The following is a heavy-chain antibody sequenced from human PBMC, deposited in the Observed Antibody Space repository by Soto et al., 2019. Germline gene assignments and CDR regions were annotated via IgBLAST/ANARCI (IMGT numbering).Heavy chain of an antibody. CDR2: ISGSGGST. CDR1: GFTFSSYA. J-gene: IGHJ6*02. D-gene: IGHD3-10*01. CDR3: AKRGGQIIWFGGYYGMDV. V-gene: IGHV3-23*01. Sequence: EVQLLESGGGLVQPGGSLRLSCAASGFTFSSYAMSWVRQAPGKGLEWVSAISGSGGSTYYADSVKGRFTISRDKSKNSLYLQMNSLRPEDTAVYYCAKRGGQIIWFGGYYGMDVWGQGTTVTVSS.